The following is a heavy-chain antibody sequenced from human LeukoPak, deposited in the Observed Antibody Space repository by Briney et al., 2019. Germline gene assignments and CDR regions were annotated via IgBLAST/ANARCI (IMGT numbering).Heavy chain of an antibody. CDR1: GGTFSSYA. D-gene: IGHD2-21*02. V-gene: IGHV1-69*06. J-gene: IGHJ3*02. CDR3: ARDPPQRLLRVLFAFDI. Sequence: SVKVSCKASGGTFSSYAISWVRQAPGQGLEWMGGIIPIFGTANYAQKFQGRVTITADKSTSTAYMELSSLRAEDTAVYYCARDPPQRLLRVLFAFDIWGQGTMVTVSS. CDR2: IIPIFGTA.